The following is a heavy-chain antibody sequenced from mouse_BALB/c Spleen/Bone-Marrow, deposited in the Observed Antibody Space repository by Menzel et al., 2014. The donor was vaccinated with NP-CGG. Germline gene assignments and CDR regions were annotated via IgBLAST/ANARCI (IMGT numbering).Heavy chain of an antibody. CDR3: TRQYGNYYAMDY. CDR1: GYTFTSYW. J-gene: IGHJ4*01. Sequence: QVQLQQSGAELVRPGASVKVSCKASGYTFTSYWINWVKPRPGQGPEWIGNIYPSDSYTNYNQNFKDKATLTVDKSSSTAYMQLSSPTSEDSAVYYCTRQYGNYYAMDYWGQGTSVTVSS. V-gene: IGHV1-69*02. D-gene: IGHD2-10*02. CDR2: IYPSDSYT.